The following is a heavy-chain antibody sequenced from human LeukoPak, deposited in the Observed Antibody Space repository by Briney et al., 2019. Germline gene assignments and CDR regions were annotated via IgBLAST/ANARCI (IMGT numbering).Heavy chain of an antibody. J-gene: IGHJ4*02. Sequence: SPGGSLRLSCAASGSTFSSYSMNWVRQAPGKGLEWVSSISSSSSYIYYADSVKGRFTISRDDSKNTLYLQMSSLRAEDTAVYHCVRGPYGSGSYRWGQGTLVTVSA. CDR2: ISSSSSYI. D-gene: IGHD3-10*01. CDR3: VRGPYGSGSYR. CDR1: GSTFSSYS. V-gene: IGHV3-21*01.